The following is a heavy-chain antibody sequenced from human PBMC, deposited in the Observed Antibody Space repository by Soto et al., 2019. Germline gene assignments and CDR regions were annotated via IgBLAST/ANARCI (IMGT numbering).Heavy chain of an antibody. CDR2: INSDGSST. CDR1: GFTFSSYW. CDR3: ASPPDLLTGPELDY. J-gene: IGHJ4*02. Sequence: GGSLRLSCAASGFTFSSYWMHWVRQAPGKGLVWVSRINSDGSSTSYADSVKGRFTISRDNAKNTLYLQMNSLRAEDTAVYYCASPPDLLTGPELDYWGQGTLVTVP. V-gene: IGHV3-74*01. D-gene: IGHD3-9*01.